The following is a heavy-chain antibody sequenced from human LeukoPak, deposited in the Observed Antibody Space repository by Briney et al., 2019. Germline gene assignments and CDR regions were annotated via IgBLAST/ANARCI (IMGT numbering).Heavy chain of an antibody. CDR3: ARDGVSRIAVALWRSGPCGD. D-gene: IGHD6-19*01. CDR2: INWNSGGI. CDR1: GFTFDDYA. J-gene: IGHJ4*02. Sequence: PGRSLRLSCAASGFTFDDYAMHWVRQAPGKTLEWVAGINWNSGGIGYADSVKGRFTISRDNAKNSLCLQMNSLRAEDTALYYCARDGVSRIAVALWRSGPCGDWGQGTLVTVSS. V-gene: IGHV3-9*01.